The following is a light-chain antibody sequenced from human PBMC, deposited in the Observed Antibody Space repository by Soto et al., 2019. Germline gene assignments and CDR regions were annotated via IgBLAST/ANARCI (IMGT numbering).Light chain of an antibody. Sequence: QSVLTQPPSASGTPGQRVTISCSGSSSNIGTNTVNWYQQFPGSAPQLLLYNTNQRPSGVTGRFSGSKSGTSASLAISGLQSEDEADYYCAAWDGSLDVVLFGGGTKVTVL. V-gene: IGLV1-44*01. CDR1: SSNIGTNT. CDR3: AAWDGSLDVVL. J-gene: IGLJ2*01. CDR2: NTN.